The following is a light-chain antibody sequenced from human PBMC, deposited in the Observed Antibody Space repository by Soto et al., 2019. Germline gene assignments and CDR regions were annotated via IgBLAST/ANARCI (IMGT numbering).Light chain of an antibody. J-gene: IGKJ1*01. Sequence: DIQMTQSPSTLSASVGDRVTITCRASHSIDRWLAWYQQKPGKAPKVLIWDASSLQSGVPSRFSGSGSGTDFTLTINSLQPEDFATYYCQQSYSTPRTFGQGTKVDIK. V-gene: IGKV1-5*01. CDR2: DAS. CDR3: QQSYSTPRT. CDR1: HSIDRW.